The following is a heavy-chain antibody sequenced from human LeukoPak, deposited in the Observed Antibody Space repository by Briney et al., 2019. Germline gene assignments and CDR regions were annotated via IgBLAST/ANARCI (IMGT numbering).Heavy chain of an antibody. CDR3: EAHYYDSSGYSDY. D-gene: IGHD3-22*01. Sequence: ASVKVSCKASGYTFTGYYMHWVRQAPGQGLEWMGRINPNSGGTNYAQKFQGRVTMTRDTSISTAYMELSRLRSEDTAVYYCEAHYYDSSGYSDYWGQGTLVTVSS. V-gene: IGHV1-2*06. CDR2: INPNSGGT. J-gene: IGHJ4*02. CDR1: GYTFTGYY.